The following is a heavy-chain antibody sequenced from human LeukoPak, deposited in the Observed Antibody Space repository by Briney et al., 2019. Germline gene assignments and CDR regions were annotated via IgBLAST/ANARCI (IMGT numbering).Heavy chain of an antibody. V-gene: IGHV3-7*01. CDR2: IQQDGSEK. Sequence: GGSLRLSCAASGFTFTSYWMTWVRQAPGKGLEWVANIQQDGSEKNYVDSAKGRCTISRDNTKNSLYLQMNSLRAEDTAVYYCAGAAGWEQAYWGQGTQVTVSS. CDR3: AGAAGWEQAY. J-gene: IGHJ4*02. CDR1: GFTFTSYW. D-gene: IGHD1-26*01.